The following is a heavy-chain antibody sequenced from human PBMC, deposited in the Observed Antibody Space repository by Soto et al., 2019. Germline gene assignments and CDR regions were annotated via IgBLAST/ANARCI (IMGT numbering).Heavy chain of an antibody. CDR3: ARILRNYYDSSGYSPGRFDP. D-gene: IGHD3-22*01. CDR1: GGSISSYY. CDR2: IYYSGST. Sequence: SETLSLTCTVSGGSISSYYWSWIRQPPGKGLEWIGYIYYSGSTNYNPSLKSRVTISVDTSKNQFSLKLSSVTAADTAVYFCARILRNYYDSSGYSPGRFDPWGQGTLVTVSS. V-gene: IGHV4-59*08. J-gene: IGHJ5*02.